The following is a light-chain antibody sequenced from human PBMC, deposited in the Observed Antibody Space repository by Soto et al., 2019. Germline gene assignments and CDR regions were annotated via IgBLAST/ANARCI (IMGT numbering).Light chain of an antibody. V-gene: IGKV3-11*01. Sequence: EIVLTHSPATLSLSPGERATLSCRASQSFSSYLAWYQQKPGQAPRLLIYESSNRATGIAARFSGSGSGTDFTLTISSLEPEDFAVYYCQQYGSSITFGQGTRLEIK. CDR2: ESS. CDR1: QSFSSY. CDR3: QQYGSSIT. J-gene: IGKJ5*01.